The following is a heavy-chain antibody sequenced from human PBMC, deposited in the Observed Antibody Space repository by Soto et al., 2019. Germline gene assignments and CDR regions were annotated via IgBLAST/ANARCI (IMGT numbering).Heavy chain of an antibody. D-gene: IGHD3-22*01. CDR2: IWYDGSNK. Sequence: QVQLVESGGGVVQPGRSLRLSCAASGFTFSSYGMHWVRQAPGKGLEWVAVIWYDGSNKYYADSVKGRFTISRDNSKNTLYLQMNRLRVEDTAVYYCAREYYYDSSGYYDYYSYGMDVWGQGTTVTVSS. J-gene: IGHJ6*02. CDR3: AREYYYDSSGYYDYYSYGMDV. CDR1: GFTFSSYG. V-gene: IGHV3-33*01.